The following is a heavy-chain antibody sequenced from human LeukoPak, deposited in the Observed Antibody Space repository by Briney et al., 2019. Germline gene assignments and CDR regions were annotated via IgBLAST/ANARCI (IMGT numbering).Heavy chain of an antibody. V-gene: IGHV3-30*02. CDR1: GFTFTTYG. Sequence: GGSLRLSCAASGFTFTTYGMHWVRQAPGKGLEWVAFIRYAGDNKYYAGSVKGRFTISRDNSKKTLSLQMDSLRPGDTAVYFCAKDYVNYCGGGCYYSLDYWGQGTLVTVSS. D-gene: IGHD2-21*02. CDR2: IRYAGDNK. CDR3: AKDYVNYCGGGCYYSLDY. J-gene: IGHJ4*02.